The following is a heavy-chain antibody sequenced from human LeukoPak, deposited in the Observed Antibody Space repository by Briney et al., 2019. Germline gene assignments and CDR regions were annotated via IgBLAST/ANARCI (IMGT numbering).Heavy chain of an antibody. J-gene: IGHJ3*02. CDR3: AKGIWPYYYDSSGYYLGDAFHI. Sequence: GGSLRLSCAASGFIFDDYAMHWVRQAARKGLEWVSGISSNGDSIGYADSVKRRFTISRDNAKNSLYLQMNSLRAEDMAFYYCAKGIWPYYYDSSGYYLGDAFHIWGQGTMVTVSS. CDR2: ISSNGDSI. V-gene: IGHV3-9*03. D-gene: IGHD3-22*01. CDR1: GFIFDDYA.